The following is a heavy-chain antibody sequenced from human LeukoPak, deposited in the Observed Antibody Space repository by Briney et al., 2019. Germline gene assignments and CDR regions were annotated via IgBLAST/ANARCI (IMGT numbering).Heavy chain of an antibody. CDR2: ISSSSSYI. V-gene: IGHV3-21*01. Sequence: GGSLRLSCAASGFTFSSYSMNWVRQAPGKGLGWVSSISSSSSYIYYADSVKGRFTISRDNAKNSLYLQMNSPRAEDTAVYYCARDEFSSGAFDIWGQGTMVTVSS. CDR1: GFTFSSYS. J-gene: IGHJ3*02. CDR3: ARDEFSSGAFDI. D-gene: IGHD6-19*01.